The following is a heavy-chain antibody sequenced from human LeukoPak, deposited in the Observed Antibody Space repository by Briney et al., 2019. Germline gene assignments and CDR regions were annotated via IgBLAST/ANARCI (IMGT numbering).Heavy chain of an antibody. J-gene: IGHJ4*02. V-gene: IGHV3-53*01. D-gene: IGHD2-8*01. Sequence: GGSLRLSCAASGFTFSSYGMSWVRQAPGKGLEWVSVIYSGGSTYYADSVKGRFTISRDNSKNTLYLQMNSLRAEDTAVYYCAGRMVYWGQGTLVTVSS. CDR1: GFTFSSYG. CDR3: AGRMVY. CDR2: IYSGGST.